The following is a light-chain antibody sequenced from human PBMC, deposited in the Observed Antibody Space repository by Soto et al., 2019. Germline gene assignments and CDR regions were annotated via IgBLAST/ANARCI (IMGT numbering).Light chain of an antibody. CDR3: QHYGSSPPYT. V-gene: IGKV3-15*01. J-gene: IGKJ2*01. CDR1: QSVSTN. Sequence: EIVLTQSPATMSVSPGERATLSRRASQSVSTNLAWYQQKPGQPPRLLIYGAYTRATDIPARFSGSGSGTEFTLTISRLEAEDSAVYYCQHYGSSPPYTFGQGTKLKIK. CDR2: GAY.